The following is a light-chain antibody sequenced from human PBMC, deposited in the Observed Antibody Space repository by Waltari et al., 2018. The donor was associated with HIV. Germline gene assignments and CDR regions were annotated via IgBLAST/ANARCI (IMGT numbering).Light chain of an antibody. CDR2: WAS. V-gene: IGKV4-1*01. Sequence: DIVMTQSPDSLVVSLGERATINCKSSQSVLYSSNNKNYLAWYQQKPGQPPKLLIYWASTRESGVPDRFSGSGSGTDFTLTISSLQAEDVAVYYCQQYYSTPPTFGQGTKLEIK. CDR3: QQYYSTPPT. J-gene: IGKJ2*01. CDR1: QSVLYSSNNKNY.